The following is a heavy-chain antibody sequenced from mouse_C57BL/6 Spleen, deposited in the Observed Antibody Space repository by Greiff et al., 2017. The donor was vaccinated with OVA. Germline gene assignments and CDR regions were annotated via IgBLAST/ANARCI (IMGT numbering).Heavy chain of an antibody. CDR1: GYTFTDYE. CDR2: IDPETGGT. Sequence: VQLQQSGAELVRPGASVTLSCKASGYTFTDYEMHWVKQTPVHGLEWIGAIDPETGGTAYNQKFKGKAILTADKSSSTAYMELRSLTSEDSAVYYCTRPFYDGYYGYWGQGTTLTVSS. V-gene: IGHV1-15*01. D-gene: IGHD2-3*01. CDR3: TRPFYDGYYGY. J-gene: IGHJ2*01.